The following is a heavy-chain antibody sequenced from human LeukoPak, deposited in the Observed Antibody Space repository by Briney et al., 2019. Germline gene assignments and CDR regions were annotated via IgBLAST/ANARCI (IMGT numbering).Heavy chain of an antibody. J-gene: IGHJ3*02. CDR2: MNPNSGGT. D-gene: IGHD3-3*01. CDR1: GYTFTSYD. Sequence: GASVKVSCKASGYTFTSYDINWVRQATGQGLEWMGWMNPNSGGTNYAQKFQGRVTMTRDTSISTAYMELSRLRSDDTVVYYCARDLEWLYPGGAFDIWGQGTMVTVSS. V-gene: IGHV1-2*02. CDR3: ARDLEWLYPGGAFDI.